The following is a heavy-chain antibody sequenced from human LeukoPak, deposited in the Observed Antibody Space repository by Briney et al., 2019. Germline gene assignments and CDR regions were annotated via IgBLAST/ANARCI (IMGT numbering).Heavy chain of an antibody. CDR3: ARAGIREFDY. D-gene: IGHD1-14*01. CDR2: IYTSGST. V-gene: IGHV4-61*02. Sequence: SETLSLTCTVSGGSISSGSYYWSWIRQPAGKGLEWIGRIYTSGSTNYNPSLKSRVTISVDTSKNQFSLKLSSVTAADTAVYYYARAGIREFDYWGQGTPVTVSS. CDR1: GGSISSGSYY. J-gene: IGHJ4*02.